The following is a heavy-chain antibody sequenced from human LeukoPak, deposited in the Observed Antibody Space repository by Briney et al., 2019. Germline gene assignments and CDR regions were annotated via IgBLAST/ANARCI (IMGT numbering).Heavy chain of an antibody. J-gene: IGHJ4*02. V-gene: IGHV3-48*03. CDR3: ARDYGGSSPFDY. D-gene: IGHD4-23*01. CDR2: ISSSGSTI. Sequence: GGSLRLSCAASGFTFSSYEMHWVRQAPGKGLEWVSYISSSGSTIYYADSVKGRFTISRDNAKNSLYLRMNSLRAEDTAVYYCARDYGGSSPFDYWGQGTLVTVSS. CDR1: GFTFSSYE.